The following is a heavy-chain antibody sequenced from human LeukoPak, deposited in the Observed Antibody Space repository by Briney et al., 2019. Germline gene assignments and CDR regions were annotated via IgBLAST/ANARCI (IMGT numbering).Heavy chain of an antibody. V-gene: IGHV3-23*01. CDR2: ISGSGGST. D-gene: IGHD3-16*02. CDR3: AKEYDYVWGSYRSPHYFDY. CDR1: GFTFSSYA. Sequence: PGGSLRLSCAASGFTFSSYAMSWVRQAPGKGLEWVSAISGSGGSTYYADSVKGRFTISRENSKNTLYLQMNSLRAEDTAVYYCAKEYDYVWGSYRSPHYFDYWGQGTLVTVSS. J-gene: IGHJ4*02.